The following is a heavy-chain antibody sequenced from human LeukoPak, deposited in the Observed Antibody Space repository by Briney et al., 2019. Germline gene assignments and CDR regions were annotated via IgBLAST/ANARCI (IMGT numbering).Heavy chain of an antibody. CDR2: IYYSGST. Sequence: SETLSLTCTVSGGSISGYYWSWIRQPPGKGLEWIGYIYYSGSTNYNPSLKSRVTISVDTSKNQFSLKLSSVTAADTAVYYCARVRRGIAAAGVDYWGQGTLVTVSS. J-gene: IGHJ4*02. V-gene: IGHV4-59*01. CDR1: GGSISGYY. CDR3: ARVRRGIAAAGVDY. D-gene: IGHD6-13*01.